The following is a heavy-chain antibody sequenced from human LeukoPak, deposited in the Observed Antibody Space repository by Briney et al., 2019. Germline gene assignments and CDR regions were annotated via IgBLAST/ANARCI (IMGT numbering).Heavy chain of an antibody. Sequence: PGASVKVSCKASGGTFSSYAISWVRQAPGQGLEWMGRIIPILGIANYAQKFRGRVTITADKSTSTAYMELSSLRSEDTAVYYCARLGLYGGNAYFDYWGQGTLVTVSS. J-gene: IGHJ4*02. CDR1: GGTFSSYA. V-gene: IGHV1-69*04. D-gene: IGHD4-23*01. CDR3: ARLGLYGGNAYFDY. CDR2: IIPILGIA.